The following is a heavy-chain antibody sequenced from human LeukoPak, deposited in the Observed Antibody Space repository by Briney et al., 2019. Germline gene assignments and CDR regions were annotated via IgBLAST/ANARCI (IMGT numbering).Heavy chain of an antibody. V-gene: IGHV4-4*02. CDR2: IYHTGNT. J-gene: IGHJ4*01. D-gene: IGHD4-17*01. CDR1: GGSISTANW. Sequence: SETLSLTCAVSGGSISTANWWSWVRQPPGKGLEWTGEIYHTGNTSYNPSLKSRVTMSIDTSKNQLSLKLTSVTAADSAVYYCAKAGDYLFDYWGHGTLVTVSS. CDR3: AKAGDYLFDY.